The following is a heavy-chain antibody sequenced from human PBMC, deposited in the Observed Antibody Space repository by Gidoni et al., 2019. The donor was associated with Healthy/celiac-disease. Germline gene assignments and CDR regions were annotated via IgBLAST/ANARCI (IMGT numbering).Heavy chain of an antibody. J-gene: IGHJ5*02. CDR1: GFTFSSYA. Sequence: EVQLVESGGGLVQPGGSLSLSCSASGFTFSSYAISWVRQAPGKGLEWVSAISGSGGSTYYADSVKGRFTNARDNSKNTLYLQMNSLRAEDTAVYYCAKDGPAAIPLNWFDPWGQGTLVTVSS. V-gene: IGHV3-23*04. D-gene: IGHD2-2*02. CDR2: ISGSGGST. CDR3: AKDGPAAIPLNWFDP.